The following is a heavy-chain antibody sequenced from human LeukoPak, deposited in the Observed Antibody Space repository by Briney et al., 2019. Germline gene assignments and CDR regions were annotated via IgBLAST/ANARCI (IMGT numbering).Heavy chain of an antibody. CDR2: ISSNGGST. Sequence: GGSLRLSCAASGFTFSIYAMHWVRQSPGKGLEYVSRISSNGGSTYYANSVKGRFTISRDNSKNTLYLQMGSLRAGDMAVYYCARGGYYDFWSGTFDYWGQGTLVTVSS. CDR1: GFTFSIYA. V-gene: IGHV3-64*01. D-gene: IGHD3-3*01. J-gene: IGHJ4*02. CDR3: ARGGYYDFWSGTFDY.